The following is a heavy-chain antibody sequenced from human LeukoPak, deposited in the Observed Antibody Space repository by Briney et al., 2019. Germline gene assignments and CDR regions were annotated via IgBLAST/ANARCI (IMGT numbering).Heavy chain of an antibody. J-gene: IGHJ4*02. CDR1: GYIFNGYY. CDR3: ATRSGSYIQLDS. D-gene: IGHD3-10*01. Sequence: ASVKVSCKASGYIFNGYYVHWVRQAPGQGLEWMGWINPNTGETNHNHAQKFQGRVTMTIDTSVNTAYMDLFSLRSDDTAVSYCATRSGSYIQLDSWGQGTLVTVSS. CDR2: INPNTGETNH. V-gene: IGHV1-2*02.